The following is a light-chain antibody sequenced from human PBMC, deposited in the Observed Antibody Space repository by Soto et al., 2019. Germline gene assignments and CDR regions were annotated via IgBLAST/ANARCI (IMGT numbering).Light chain of an antibody. CDR2: DVT. Sequence: QSALTQPRSVAGSPGQSVTISCTGTSSDVGAYNYVSWYQQHSGKAPKVMIYDVTERPSGVPERFSGSKSGYTAALTISGLLAEDEAEYYCCSYAHGPLVLFGGGTKLTVL. V-gene: IGLV2-11*01. CDR3: CSYAHGPLVL. J-gene: IGLJ2*01. CDR1: SSDVGAYNY.